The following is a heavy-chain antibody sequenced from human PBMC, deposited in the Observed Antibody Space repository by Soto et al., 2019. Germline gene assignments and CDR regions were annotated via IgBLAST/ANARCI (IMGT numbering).Heavy chain of an antibody. V-gene: IGHV1-69*06. CDR1: GGTFSSYA. CDR2: IIPIFGTA. J-gene: IGHJ4*02. Sequence: SVKVSCKASGGTFSSYAISWVRQAPGQGLEWMGGIIPIFGTANYAQKFQGRVTITADKSASTAYMELSSLRSEDTAVYYCARHPSLDHYSNLGYGGQGTLVTVSS. CDR3: ARHPSLDHYSNLGY. D-gene: IGHD6-13*01.